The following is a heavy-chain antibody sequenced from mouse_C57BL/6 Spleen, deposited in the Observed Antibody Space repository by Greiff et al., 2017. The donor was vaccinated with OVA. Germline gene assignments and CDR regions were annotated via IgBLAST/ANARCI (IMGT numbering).Heavy chain of an antibody. J-gene: IGHJ4*01. D-gene: IGHD2-14*01. V-gene: IGHV1-61*01. Sequence: QVQLQQPGAELVRPGSSVKLSCKASGYTFTSYWMDWVKQRPGQGLEWIGNIYPSASETHYNQKFKDKATLTVDKSSSTAYMQLSSLTSEDSAVYYCARGGTRNYAMDYWGQGTSVTVSS. CDR2: IYPSASET. CDR1: GYTFTSYW. CDR3: ARGGTRNYAMDY.